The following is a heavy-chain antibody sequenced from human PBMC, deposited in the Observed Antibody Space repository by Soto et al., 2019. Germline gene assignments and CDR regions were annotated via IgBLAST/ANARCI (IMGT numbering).Heavy chain of an antibody. D-gene: IGHD2-15*01. CDR3: VKKSCSHTRCYTGWFFDL. Sequence: GGSLRLSCEASGFIFEDYDMHWVRQPPGKGLQWVSGISWNSGDKDYGDSVKGRFTISRDNAKNSLDLQMSSLRVEDTATYYCVKKSCSHTRCYTGWFFDLWGRGTLVTVSS. CDR1: GFIFEDYD. J-gene: IGHJ2*01. V-gene: IGHV3-9*01. CDR2: ISWNSGDK.